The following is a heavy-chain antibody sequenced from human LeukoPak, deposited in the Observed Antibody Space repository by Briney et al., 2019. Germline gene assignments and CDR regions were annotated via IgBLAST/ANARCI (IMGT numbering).Heavy chain of an antibody. V-gene: IGHV3-33*08. D-gene: IGHD2-2*01. CDR1: GFTFSTFA. CDR2: IWYDESNK. Sequence: TGGSLRLSCAASGFTFSTFAMHWVRQAPGKGLEWVAVIWYDESNKYYADSVKGRFTISRDNSKNTLYLQMNSLRAEDTAVYYCARGKYQLLSYWFDPWGQGTLVTVSS. CDR3: ARGKYQLLSYWFDP. J-gene: IGHJ5*02.